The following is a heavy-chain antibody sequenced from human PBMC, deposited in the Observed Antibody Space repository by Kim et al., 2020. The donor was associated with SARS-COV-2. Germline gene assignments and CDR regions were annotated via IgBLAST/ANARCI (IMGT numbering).Heavy chain of an antibody. D-gene: IGHD3-3*01. J-gene: IGHJ4*02. Sequence: GGSLRLSCAASGFTFSNAWMSWVRQAPGKGLEWVGRIKSKTDGGTTDYAAPVKGRFTISRDDSKNTLYLQMNSLKTEDTAVYYCTALTNDFWSGYFSDYWGQGTLVTVSS. CDR2: IKSKTDGGTT. V-gene: IGHV3-15*01. CDR3: TALTNDFWSGYFSDY. CDR1: GFTFSNAW.